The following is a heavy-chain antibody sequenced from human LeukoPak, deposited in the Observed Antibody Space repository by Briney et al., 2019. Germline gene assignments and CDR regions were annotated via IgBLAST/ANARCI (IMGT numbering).Heavy chain of an antibody. D-gene: IGHD1-14*01. CDR1: GFTFSSYS. J-gene: IGHJ4*02. CDR3: ARVYRRYFDY. Sequence: GGSLRLSCAASGFTFSSYSMNWVRQAPGKGLEWVSYISSSSSSIYYADAVKGRFTISRDNAKNSLYLQMNSLRAEDTAVCYCARVYRRYFDYWGQGTLVTVSS. V-gene: IGHV3-48*01. CDR2: ISSSSSSI.